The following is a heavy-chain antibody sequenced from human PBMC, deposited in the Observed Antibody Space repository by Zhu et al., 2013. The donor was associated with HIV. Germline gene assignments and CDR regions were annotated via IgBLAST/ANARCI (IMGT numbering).Heavy chain of an antibody. CDR3: ARVPKTNNPDY. Sequence: QVQLQQWGAGLLKPSETLSLTCAVYGGSFSSYYWSWIRQPPGKGLEWIGYIYYSGSTYYNPSLKSRVTISVDTSKNQFSVKLSSVTAADTAVYYCARVPKTNNPDYWGQGTLVTVSS. J-gene: IGHJ4*02. D-gene: IGHD2-8*01. V-gene: IGHV4-34*01. CDR2: IYYSGST. CDR1: GGSFSSYY.